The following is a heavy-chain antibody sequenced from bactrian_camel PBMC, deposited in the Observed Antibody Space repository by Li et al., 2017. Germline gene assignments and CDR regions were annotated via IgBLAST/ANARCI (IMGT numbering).Heavy chain of an antibody. CDR2: IDVGGPA. J-gene: IGHJ4*01. D-gene: IGHD6*01. CDR1: GNTFDRTC. V-gene: IGHV3S55*01. CDR3: ATVGGSWYYGGYNY. Sequence: HVQLVESGGGSVEAGGSLTLSCAVSGNTFDRTCMAWFRQGPGKEREAVAAIDVGGPAYYATSLKGRFTISKDHAKNTLYLQMNSLKSEDTALYYCATVGGSWYYGGYNYWGQGTQVTVS.